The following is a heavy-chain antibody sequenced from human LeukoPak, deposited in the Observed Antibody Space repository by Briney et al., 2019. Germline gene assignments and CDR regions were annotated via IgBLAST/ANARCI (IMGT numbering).Heavy chain of an antibody. CDR1: GYTFTSYY. CDR2: INPSGGST. V-gene: IGHV1-46*01. Sequence: ASVKVSCKASGYTFTSYYMHWVRQAPGQGLEWMGIINPSGGSTSYAQKFQGGVTMTRDTSTSTVYMELSSLRSEDTAVYYCAKSGSYIGGYDYWGQGTLVTVSS. D-gene: IGHD1-26*01. CDR3: AKSGSYIGGYDY. J-gene: IGHJ4*02.